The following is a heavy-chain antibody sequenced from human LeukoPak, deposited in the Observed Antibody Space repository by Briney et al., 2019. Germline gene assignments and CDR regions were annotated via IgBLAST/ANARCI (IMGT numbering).Heavy chain of an antibody. CDR2: INPSGGST. CDR1: AYTFTRYY. CDR3: ARDILEPFAADLVAAARLYYYCMDL. V-gene: IGHV1-46*01. J-gene: IGHJ6*02. D-gene: IGHD6-13*01. Sequence: ASVKVSCTASAYTFTRYYMHWVRQAPGQGLEWMGIINPSGGSTSYAQKFQGRVTMTRDTSTSTVYMELSSLRSEDTAVYYCARDILEPFAADLVAAARLYYYCMDLWDQGTTVTVSS.